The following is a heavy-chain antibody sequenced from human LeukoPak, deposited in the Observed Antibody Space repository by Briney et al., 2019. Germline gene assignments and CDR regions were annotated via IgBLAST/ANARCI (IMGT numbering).Heavy chain of an antibody. D-gene: IGHD2-2*01. CDR3: AKGTCSSTSCYFDY. Sequence: GGSLRLSCAASGFTFDDYAMHWVRQAPRKGLEWVSGISWNSGSIGYADSVKGRFTISRDNAKNSLYLQMNSLRAEDMALYYCAKGTCSSTSCYFDYWGQGTLVTVSS. V-gene: IGHV3-9*03. J-gene: IGHJ4*02. CDR2: ISWNSGSI. CDR1: GFTFDDYA.